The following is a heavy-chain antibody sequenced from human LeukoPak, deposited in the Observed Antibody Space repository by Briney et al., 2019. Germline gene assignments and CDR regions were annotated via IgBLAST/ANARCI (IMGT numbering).Heavy chain of an antibody. Sequence: SETLSLTYTVSGGSISSYYSSCIRQPPGKGLEWIGYIYYSGITNYNPSLKSRVTISVSTSKNQFSMKLSSVTAADTAVYYCARGGGGVGYNLWGQGTLVTVSS. CDR1: GGSISSYY. D-gene: IGHD5-24*01. V-gene: IGHV4-59*01. CDR3: ARGGGGVGYNL. J-gene: IGHJ4*02. CDR2: IYYSGIT.